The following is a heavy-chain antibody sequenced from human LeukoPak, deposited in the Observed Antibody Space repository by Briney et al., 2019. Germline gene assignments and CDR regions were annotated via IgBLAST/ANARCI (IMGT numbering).Heavy chain of an antibody. Sequence: PGGSLRLSCAASGFTFDDYGMSRVRQAPGKGLEWVSGIHWNGDRTGYADSVKGRFTISRDNAKNFLYLQMNSLRAEDTALYYCARVVSYYDSSGYYGWLVNWGQGTLVTVSS. CDR3: ARVVSYYDSSGYYGWLVN. D-gene: IGHD3-22*01. V-gene: IGHV3-20*04. CDR2: IHWNGDRT. J-gene: IGHJ4*02. CDR1: GFTFDDYG.